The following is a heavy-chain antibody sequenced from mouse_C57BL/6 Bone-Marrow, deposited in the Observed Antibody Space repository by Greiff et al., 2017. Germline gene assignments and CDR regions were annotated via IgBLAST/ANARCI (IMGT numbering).Heavy chain of an antibody. CDR3: ARGSYGNHGDFDY. CDR1: GYSFTGYY. J-gene: IGHJ2*01. D-gene: IGHD2-1*01. V-gene: IGHV1-42*01. Sequence: VQLQQSGPELVKPGASVKISCKASGYSFTGYYMNWVKQSPEKSLEWIGEINPSTGGTTYNQKFKAKATLTADKSSSTAYMQLKSLTSEDSAVYYCARGSYGNHGDFDYWGQGTTLTVSS. CDR2: INPSTGGT.